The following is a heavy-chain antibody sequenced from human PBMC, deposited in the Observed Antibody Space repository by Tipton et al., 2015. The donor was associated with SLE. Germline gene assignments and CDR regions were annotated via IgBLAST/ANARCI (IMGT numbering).Heavy chain of an antibody. CDR3: ASEAFDI. V-gene: IGHV4-59*12. J-gene: IGHJ3*02. Sequence: LRLSCTVSGGSISSYYWSWIRQPPGKGLEWIGYIYYSGSTNYNPSPKRRVTISVDTSKNKFSLKLSSVTAADTAVYYCASEAFDIWGQGTMVTVSS. CDR2: IYYSGST. CDR1: GGSISSYY.